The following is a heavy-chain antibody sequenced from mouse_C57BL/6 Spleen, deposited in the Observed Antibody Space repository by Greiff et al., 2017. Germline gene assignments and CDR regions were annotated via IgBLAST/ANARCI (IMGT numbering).Heavy chain of an antibody. CDR1: GYAFSSSW. J-gene: IGHJ1*03. Sequence: QVQLQQSGPELVKPGASVKISCKASGYAFSSSWMNWVKQRPGKGLEWIGRIYPGDGDTNYNGKFRGKATLTADKSSSTAYMQLSSLTSEDSAVYFCAREGDGYSWYFDVWGTGTTVTVSS. D-gene: IGHD2-3*01. CDR3: AREGDGYSWYFDV. CDR2: IYPGDGDT. V-gene: IGHV1-82*01.